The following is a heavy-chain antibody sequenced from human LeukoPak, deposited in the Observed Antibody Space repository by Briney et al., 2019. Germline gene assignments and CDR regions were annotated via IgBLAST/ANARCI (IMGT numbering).Heavy chain of an antibody. CDR2: KYYSGDT. D-gene: IGHD3-3*01. CDR3: ARHRLEGDTFDI. J-gene: IGHJ3*02. CDR1: GVSINSSDHY. Sequence: PSETLSLTCTVSGVSINSSDHYWAWIRQPPGKGLEWIGSKYYSGDTYYSPSLKSRVTISVDTSRNKFALKLNSVTAADTAVYFCARHRLEGDTFDIWGQGTKVTVSS. V-gene: IGHV4-39*01.